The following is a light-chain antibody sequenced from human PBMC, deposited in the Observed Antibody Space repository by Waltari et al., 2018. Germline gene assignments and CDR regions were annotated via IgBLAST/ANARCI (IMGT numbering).Light chain of an antibody. V-gene: IGLV2-14*03. Sequence: QSALTQPAVVTGSPGQSIIIPCTGSNIAIATYDYVSWYQQHPGKAPQLLIHGVTHRPSGVSDRFSGSKSGNTASLTISGLQPEDEAVYVCSSYTSSRTSFGEGTRLTVL. CDR1: NIAIATYDY. CDR2: GVT. CDR3: SSYTSSRTS. J-gene: IGLJ2*01.